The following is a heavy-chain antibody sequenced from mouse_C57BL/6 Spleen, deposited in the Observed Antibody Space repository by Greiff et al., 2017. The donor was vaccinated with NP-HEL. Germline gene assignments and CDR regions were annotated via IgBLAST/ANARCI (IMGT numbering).Heavy chain of an antibody. CDR2: IWSGGST. Sequence: VQLQQSGPGLVQPSQSLSITCTVSGFSLTSYGVHWVRQSPGKSLEWLGVIWSGGSTDYNAAFISRLSISKYNSKSEVFFKMNSLQADDTAIYYCARIYYYGSSSYYYAMDYWGQGTSVTVSS. J-gene: IGHJ4*01. V-gene: IGHV2-2*01. CDR1: GFSLTSYG. D-gene: IGHD1-1*01. CDR3: ARIYYYGSSSYYYAMDY.